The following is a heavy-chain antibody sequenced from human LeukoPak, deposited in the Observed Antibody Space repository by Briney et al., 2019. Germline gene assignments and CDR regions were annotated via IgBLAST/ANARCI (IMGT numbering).Heavy chain of an antibody. Sequence: SETLSLTCTVSGGSISSSSYYWGWIRQPPGKGLEWIGSIYYSGSTYYNPSLKSRVTISVDTSKNQFSLKLSSVTAADTAVYYCARHPQRYSYAWYYFDYWGQGTPVTASS. J-gene: IGHJ4*02. CDR1: GGSISSSSYY. D-gene: IGHD5-18*01. V-gene: IGHV4-39*01. CDR2: IYYSGST. CDR3: ARHPQRYSYAWYYFDY.